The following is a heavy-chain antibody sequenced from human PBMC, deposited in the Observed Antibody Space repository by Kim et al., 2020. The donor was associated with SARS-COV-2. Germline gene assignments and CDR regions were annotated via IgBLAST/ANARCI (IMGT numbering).Heavy chain of an antibody. Sequence: GGSLRLSCAASGFTFSSYAMNWVRQAPGKGLEWVSGISASGDYTYYADSVKGRFTISRDNSKNTLYLQMNSLRAEDTAVYYCANYINNYYGMDVWGQGTTVAVSS. V-gene: IGHV3-23*01. CDR3: ANYINNYYGMDV. CDR2: ISASGDYT. CDR1: GFTFSSYA. J-gene: IGHJ6*02.